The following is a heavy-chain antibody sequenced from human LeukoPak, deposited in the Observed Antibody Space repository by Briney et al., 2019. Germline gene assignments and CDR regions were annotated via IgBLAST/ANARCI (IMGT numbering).Heavy chain of an antibody. CDR2: INPSGGST. CDR3: ARDGWTGYYHY. Sequence: ASVKVSCKAPGYTFTSYYMHWVRQAPGQGLEWMGIINPSGGSTSYAQKFQGRVTMTRDMSTSTVYMELSSLRSEDTAVYYCARDGWTGYYHYWGQGTLVTVSS. J-gene: IGHJ4*02. CDR1: GYTFTSYY. V-gene: IGHV1-46*01. D-gene: IGHD3/OR15-3a*01.